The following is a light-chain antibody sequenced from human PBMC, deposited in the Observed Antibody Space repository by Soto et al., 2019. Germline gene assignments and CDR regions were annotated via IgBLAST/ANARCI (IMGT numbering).Light chain of an antibody. J-gene: IGKJ3*01. CDR3: QQYYLLTAVT. CDR2: GAS. Sequence: DIQMTQSPSSLSASVGARVTITCQASQDITTSLNWYQQKPGKAPKLLIYGASNLETGVPSTFSGTGSGAHFTFTISSLQPEDVETYYCQQYYLLTAVTFGPGTKVDIK. V-gene: IGKV1-33*01. CDR1: QDITTS.